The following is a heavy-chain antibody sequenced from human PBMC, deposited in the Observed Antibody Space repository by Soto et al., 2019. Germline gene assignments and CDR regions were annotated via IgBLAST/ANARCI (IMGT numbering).Heavy chain of an antibody. CDR3: ARDFMVRGVTSNWFDP. CDR1: GFTFSSYS. J-gene: IGHJ5*02. V-gene: IGHV3-48*01. CDR2: ISSSSSTI. Sequence: GGSLRLSCAASGFTFSSYSMNWVRQAPGKGLEWVSYISSSSSTIYYADSVKGRFTISRDNAKNSLYLQMNSLRSEDTAVYYCARDFMVRGVTSNWFDPWGQGTLVTVSS. D-gene: IGHD3-10*01.